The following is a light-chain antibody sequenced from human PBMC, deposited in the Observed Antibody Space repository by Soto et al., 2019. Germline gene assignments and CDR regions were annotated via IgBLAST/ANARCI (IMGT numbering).Light chain of an antibody. V-gene: IGKV1-5*03. CDR3: QQYNSYSET. J-gene: IGKJ1*01. CDR2: EAS. Sequence: GDRVTITFRACQSISSWLAWYQQKPGKAPKLLIYEASCLGSGVPSMFSGSGSGTEFTLTTSSLQPDDFATYYCQQYNSYSETFGQGTKVDIK. CDR1: QSISSW.